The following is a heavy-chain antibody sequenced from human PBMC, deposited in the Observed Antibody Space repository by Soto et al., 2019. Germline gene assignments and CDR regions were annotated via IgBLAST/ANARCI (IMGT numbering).Heavy chain of an antibody. CDR1: GYTFSNPG. CDR2: IGAYNGNT. Sequence: QFQLLQSGAEVKKPGASVKVSCKASGYTFSNPGITWVRQAPGQGLEWMGWIGAYNGNTHYTQSLQGRVTMTTDTSTSTAYMELRGLRSYDTAVYYWARVRQLVGYVYYYMDVWGKGNTVTVSS. D-gene: IGHD6-6*01. V-gene: IGHV1-18*01. CDR3: ARVRQLVGYVYYYMDV. J-gene: IGHJ6*03.